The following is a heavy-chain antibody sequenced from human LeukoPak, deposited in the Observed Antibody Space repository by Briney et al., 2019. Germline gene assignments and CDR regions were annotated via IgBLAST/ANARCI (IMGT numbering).Heavy chain of an antibody. CDR1: AFTFNTDW. CDR3: ARDSDWILFDY. J-gene: IGHJ4*02. Sequence: GRSLRLSCAAAAFTFNTDWIHWVRQAPRKGLVLVARDNSVVTNTAYADSVKGRFINSTDNSKNKMYLQMNNLRAEDTAVYYCARDSDWILFDYWGQGTPVTVSS. CDR2: DNSVVTNT. D-gene: IGHD2-2*03. V-gene: IGHV3-74*03.